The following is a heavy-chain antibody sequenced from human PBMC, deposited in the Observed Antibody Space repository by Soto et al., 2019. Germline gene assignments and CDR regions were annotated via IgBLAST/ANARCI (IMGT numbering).Heavy chain of an antibody. CDR2: ISAYNGNT. V-gene: IGHV1-18*01. Sequence: ASVKVSCKASGYTFTSYGISWVGQAPGQGLEWMGWISAYNGNTNYAQKLQGRVTMTTDTSTSTAYMELRSLRSDDTAVYYCARTHYGSGSYYNSQFDYWGQGTLVTVSS. CDR3: ARTHYGSGSYYNSQFDY. CDR1: GYTFTSYG. J-gene: IGHJ4*02. D-gene: IGHD3-10*01.